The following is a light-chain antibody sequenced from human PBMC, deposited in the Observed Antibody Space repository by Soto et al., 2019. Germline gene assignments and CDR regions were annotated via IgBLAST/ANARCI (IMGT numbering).Light chain of an antibody. Sequence: EIVMTQSPATLSVSPGERATLSCRASQSVSSNLAWYQQKPGQAPRLLIHGSSTRATGFPARFSGSGSGTEFTLTISSLQSEDFAVYYCQQYDNWPWTFGQGTKMDIK. CDR3: QQYDNWPWT. J-gene: IGKJ1*01. CDR1: QSVSSN. CDR2: GSS. V-gene: IGKV3-15*01.